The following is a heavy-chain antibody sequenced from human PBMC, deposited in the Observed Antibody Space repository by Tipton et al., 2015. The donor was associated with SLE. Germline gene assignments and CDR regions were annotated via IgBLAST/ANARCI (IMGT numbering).Heavy chain of an antibody. V-gene: IGHV4-39*07. CDR2: IYYSGST. J-gene: IGHJ4*02. D-gene: IGHD2/OR15-2a*01. CDR1: GDSISSRSYY. Sequence: TLSLTCTVSGDSISSRSYYWGWIRQPPGKGLEWIGSIYYSGSTYYNPSLKSRVTISVDTSKNQFSLKLGSVTAADTAVYYCARGVLQPLNYWGQGTLVTVSS. CDR3: ARGVLQPLNY.